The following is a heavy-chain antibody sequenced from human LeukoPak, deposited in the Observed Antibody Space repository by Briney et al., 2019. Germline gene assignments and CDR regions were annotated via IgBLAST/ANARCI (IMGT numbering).Heavy chain of an antibody. CDR3: GRIPAAGSLKGSFDI. V-gene: IGHV5-51*01. Sequence: GGSLKTSCKGSGYSFTTYWIGWVRQMPGKGLGWVGIIYPGDFDTTYSPSFQGQVTISADKSISTAYLQWSSLKASDSAMYYCGRIPAAGSLKGSFDIWGQGTMVTVPS. J-gene: IGHJ3*02. CDR1: GYSFTTYW. CDR2: IYPGDFDT. D-gene: IGHD6-13*01.